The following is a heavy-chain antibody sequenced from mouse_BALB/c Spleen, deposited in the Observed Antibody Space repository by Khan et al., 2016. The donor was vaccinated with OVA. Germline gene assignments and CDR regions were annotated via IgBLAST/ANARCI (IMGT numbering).Heavy chain of an antibody. CDR2: ISSDGDYT. J-gene: IGHJ3*01. D-gene: IGHD2-1*01. CDR3: GRSPYGNFAY. CDR1: GFTFSTYA. Sequence: EVELVESGGGLVKPGGSLKLSCAASGFTFSTYAMSWVRQTPEKRLEWVATISSDGDYTYFPDNVTGRFTISIDNAKNTLCLQMTSLRSEDTAMYYCGRSPYGNFAYWGQGTLVTVSA. V-gene: IGHV5-9-3*01.